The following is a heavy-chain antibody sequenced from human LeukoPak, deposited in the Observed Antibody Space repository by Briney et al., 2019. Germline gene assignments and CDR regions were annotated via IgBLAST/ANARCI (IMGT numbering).Heavy chain of an antibody. V-gene: IGHV5-51*01. J-gene: IGHJ4*02. CDR2: IYPGDSDT. Sequence: GESLKISCKGSGYKFTNFWIGWVRQMPGKGLEWMGIIYPGDSDTRYSPSFQGQVTISADRSISTAYLQWSSLKASDTAMYYCARTYDSSGYYPIDYWGQGTLVTVSS. D-gene: IGHD3-22*01. CDR3: ARTYDSSGYYPIDY. CDR1: GYKFTNFW.